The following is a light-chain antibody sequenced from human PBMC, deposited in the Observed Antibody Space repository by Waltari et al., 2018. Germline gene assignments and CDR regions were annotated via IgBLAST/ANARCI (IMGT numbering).Light chain of an antibody. CDR2: AAS. CDR3: QNHERLPAT. J-gene: IGKJ1*01. CDR1: QNIGRY. V-gene: IGKV3-20*01. Sequence: ELVLTQSPGTLSLSPGERATLSCRASQNIGRYLVWYQQKPGQPPRLLICAASTRATGIPDRFIGSGSGTDFSLTIARLEPEDFAVYFCQNHERLPATFGQGTKVEI.